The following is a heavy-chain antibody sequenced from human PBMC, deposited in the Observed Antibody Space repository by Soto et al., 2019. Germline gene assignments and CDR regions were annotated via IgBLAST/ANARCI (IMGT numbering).Heavy chain of an antibody. Sequence: ASVKVSCKASGYTFTSYAMHWVRQAPGQRLEWMGWINAGNGNTKYSQKFQGRVTITRDTSASTAYMELSSLRSEDTAVYYCARSIVVVTAPDYWGHGTLVTVS. V-gene: IGHV1-3*01. CDR1: GYTFTSYA. CDR3: ARSIVVVTAPDY. CDR2: INAGNGNT. J-gene: IGHJ4*01. D-gene: IGHD2-21*02.